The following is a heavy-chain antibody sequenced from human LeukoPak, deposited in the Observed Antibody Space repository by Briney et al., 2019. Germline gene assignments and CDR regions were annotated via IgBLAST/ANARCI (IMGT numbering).Heavy chain of an antibody. J-gene: IGHJ4*02. V-gene: IGHV1-69*13. CDR2: IVPIFGTA. CDR3: ARVGSIAVAGPLFDY. D-gene: IGHD6-19*01. Sequence: SVKVSCKASGGTFSSYAISRVRQAPGQGLEWMGGIVPIFGTANYAQKFQGRVTITADESTSTAYMELSSLRSEDTAVYYCARVGSIAVAGPLFDYWGQGTLVTVSS. CDR1: GGTFSSYA.